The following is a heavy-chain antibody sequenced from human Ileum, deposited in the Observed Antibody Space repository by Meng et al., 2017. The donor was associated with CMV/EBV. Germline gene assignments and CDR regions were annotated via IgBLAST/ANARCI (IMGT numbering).Heavy chain of an antibody. CDR1: GGSVSSGTYC. CDR3: ARVALRYFDL. CDR2: IYPSGST. J-gene: IGHJ2*01. Sequence: TCTVSGGSVSSGTYCWSWIRRPAGKGLEWIGRIYPSGSTNYNPSLKSRVSISIDTSKNEFSLKLSSVTAADTAVYYCARVALRYFDLWGRGTLITVSS. V-gene: IGHV4-61*02.